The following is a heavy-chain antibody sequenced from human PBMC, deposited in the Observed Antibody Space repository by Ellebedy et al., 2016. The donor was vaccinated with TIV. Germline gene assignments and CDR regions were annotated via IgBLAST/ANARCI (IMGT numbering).Heavy chain of an antibody. V-gene: IGHV3-30-3*01. CDR3: ARAPAMHIFFDS. J-gene: IGHJ5*01. CDR2: ISYDGSNK. D-gene: IGHD2-2*01. Sequence: GESLKISCAASRFTFSDYVMHWVRQAPGMGLEWVAIISYDGSNKYYADSVKGRFTISRDNSKNMLFLQMNSLRADDTAIYYCARAPAMHIFFDSWGQGTLVSVSS. CDR1: RFTFSDYV.